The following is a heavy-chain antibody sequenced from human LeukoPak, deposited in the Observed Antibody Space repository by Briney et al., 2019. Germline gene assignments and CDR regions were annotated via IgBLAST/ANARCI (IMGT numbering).Heavy chain of an antibody. D-gene: IGHD1-26*01. CDR2: INSDGNST. CDR1: GFTFSSYW. CDR3: ARVQWELLYPDY. J-gene: IGHJ4*02. Sequence: PGGSLRLSCAASGFTFSSYWMHWVRQAPGKGLVWVSRINSDGNSTSYADSVKGRFTISRDNAKKTLYLQMNSLRTDDTAVYYCARVQWELLYPDYWGQGTLVTVSS. V-gene: IGHV3-74*01.